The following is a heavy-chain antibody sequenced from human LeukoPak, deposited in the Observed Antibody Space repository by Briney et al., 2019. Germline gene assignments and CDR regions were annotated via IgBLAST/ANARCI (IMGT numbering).Heavy chain of an antibody. D-gene: IGHD3-16*01. V-gene: IGHV1-69*13. CDR1: GGTFSSYA. Sequence: GASVKVSCKASGGTFSSYAISWVRQAPGQGLEWMGRIIPIFGTANYAQKFQGRVTITPDESTSTAYMELSSLRSEDPAVYYCARHRPGGSPWPPDYYYYMDVWGKGTTVTVSS. CDR3: ARHRPGGSPWPPDYYYYMDV. J-gene: IGHJ6*03. CDR2: IIPIFGTA.